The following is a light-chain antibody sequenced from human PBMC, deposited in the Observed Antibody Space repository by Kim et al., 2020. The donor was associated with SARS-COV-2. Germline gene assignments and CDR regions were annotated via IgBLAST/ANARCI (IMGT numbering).Light chain of an antibody. J-gene: IGKJ2*01. CDR2: DAS. Sequence: DIQMTQSPSSLSASVGDRVTITCQASQDISNYVNWYQQKPGKAPKLLIYDASNLQTGVPSRFSGSGSGTHFTFTISSLQPEDIATYFCQQYDNLPMYTFGQGTKLEI. CDR1: QDISNY. CDR3: QQYDNLPMYT. V-gene: IGKV1-33*01.